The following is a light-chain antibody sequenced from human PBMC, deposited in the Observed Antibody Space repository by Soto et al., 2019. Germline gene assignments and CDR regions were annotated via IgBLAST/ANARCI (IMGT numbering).Light chain of an antibody. Sequence: QSALTQPPSASGSPGQSVTLSCTGTSSDVGGYNYVSWYQQHPGKAPKLIIYEVNKRPSGVPDRFSGSKSGNTASLTVSGLQAEDEAEYHCKSYAGSTPVVFGGGTKLTVL. CDR2: EVN. CDR3: KSYAGSTPVV. CDR1: SSDVGGYNY. J-gene: IGLJ2*01. V-gene: IGLV2-8*01.